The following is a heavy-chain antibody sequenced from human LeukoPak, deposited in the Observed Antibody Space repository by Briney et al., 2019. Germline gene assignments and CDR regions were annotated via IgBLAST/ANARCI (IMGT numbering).Heavy chain of an antibody. J-gene: IGHJ5*02. CDR2: IRYDRSNK. CDR1: GFTFSSYG. CDR3: AKDPGVYSSSPRRFDP. V-gene: IGHV3-30*02. Sequence: GGSLRLSCAASGFTFSSYGMHWVRQAPGKWLEWVAFIRYDRSNKYYADSVKGRFTISRDNSKNTLYLQMNSLRAEDTAVYYCAKDPGVYSSSPRRFDPWGQGTLVTVSS. D-gene: IGHD6-6*01.